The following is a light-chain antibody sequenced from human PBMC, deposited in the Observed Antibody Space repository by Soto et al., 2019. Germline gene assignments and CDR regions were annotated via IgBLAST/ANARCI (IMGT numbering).Light chain of an antibody. J-gene: IGKJ4*01. CDR3: QQRSNWLVT. CDR2: DAS. Sequence: EIVLTQSPATLSLSPGERATLSCRASQSVSSYLAWYQKKPGQAPRLLIYDASNRATGIPARFSGSGSGTDVTLTISSLEPEDFAVYYCQQRSNWLVTFGGGTKVEIK. V-gene: IGKV3-11*01. CDR1: QSVSSY.